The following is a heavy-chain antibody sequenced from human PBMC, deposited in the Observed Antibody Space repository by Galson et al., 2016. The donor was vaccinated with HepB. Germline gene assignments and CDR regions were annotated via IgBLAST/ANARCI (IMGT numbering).Heavy chain of an antibody. Sequence: SLRLSCAASGFTFSSYSMNWVRQAPGKGLEWVSYINSTSNTIYYADSVKGRFTISRDNAKNSLYLQMNSLRAEDTAVYYCARDRPGGIAARPYAFDIWGQGTMVSVSS. CDR2: INSTSNTI. J-gene: IGHJ3*02. D-gene: IGHD6-6*01. CDR3: ARDRPGGIAARPYAFDI. CDR1: GFTFSSYS. V-gene: IGHV3-48*04.